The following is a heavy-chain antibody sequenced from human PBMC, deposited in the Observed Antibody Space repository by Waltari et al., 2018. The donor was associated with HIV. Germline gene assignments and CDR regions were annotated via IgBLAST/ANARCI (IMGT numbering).Heavy chain of an antibody. D-gene: IGHD3-16*02. J-gene: IGHJ4*02. CDR1: GGSFSGYY. Sequence: QVQLQQWGAGLLKPSETQSLTCAVYGGSFSGYYWSWIRQPPGKGLEWIGEINHSGSTNNNPSLESRVTKSVDTSKNQFSLKLGSVTAADTAVYYCARGFYSDLRLGELSSSYFDYWGQGTLVTVSS. CDR2: INHSGST. CDR3: ARGFYSDLRLGELSSSYFDY. V-gene: IGHV4-34*01.